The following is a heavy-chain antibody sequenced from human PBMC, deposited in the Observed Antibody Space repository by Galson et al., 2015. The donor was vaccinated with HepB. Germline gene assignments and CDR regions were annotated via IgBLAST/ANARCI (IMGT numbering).Heavy chain of an antibody. CDR3: ARQAPPVSYYYYYGMDV. V-gene: IGHV4-39*01. Sequence: TLSLTCTVSGGSISSSSYYWGWIRSPPGKGLEWIGSIYYSGSTYYNPSLKSRVTISVDTSKNQFSLKLSSVTAADTAVYYCARQAPPVSYYYYYGMDVWGQGTTVTVSS. CDR1: GGSISSSSYY. CDR2: IYYSGST. J-gene: IGHJ6*02.